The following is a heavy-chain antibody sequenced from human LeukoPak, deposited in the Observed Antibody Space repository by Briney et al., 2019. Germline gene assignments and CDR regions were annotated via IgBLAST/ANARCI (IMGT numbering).Heavy chain of an antibody. CDR3: ARDLGLDYFDY. J-gene: IGHJ4*02. V-gene: IGHV3-21*01. D-gene: IGHD3-16*01. CDR2: ISSSSSYM. CDR1: GFTFSSYS. Sequence: PGGSLRLSCAASGFTFSSYSMNWVRQAPGKGLEWVSSISSSSSYMYYADSVKGRFTISRDNAKNSLYLQMNSLRAEDTAVYYCARDLGLDYFDYWGQGTLVTVSS.